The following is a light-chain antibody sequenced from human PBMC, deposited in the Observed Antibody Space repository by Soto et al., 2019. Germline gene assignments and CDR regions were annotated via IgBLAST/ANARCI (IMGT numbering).Light chain of an antibody. CDR3: NSYTSNNTYV. CDR1: SSDVGAFNY. Sequence: QSALTQPASVSGSPGQAITISCSGTSSDVGAFNYVSWYQQHPGKAPKLMIYDVSNRPSGVSNRFSGSKSGNTASLTISGLRAEDEADYYCNSYTSNNTYVFGTGPTLTVL. V-gene: IGLV2-14*03. CDR2: DVS. J-gene: IGLJ1*01.